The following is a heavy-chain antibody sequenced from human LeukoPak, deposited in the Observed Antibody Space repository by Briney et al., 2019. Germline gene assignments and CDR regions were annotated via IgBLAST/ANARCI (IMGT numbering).Heavy chain of an antibody. CDR2: INIDESTA. CDR3: ARDLKGYFDY. J-gene: IGHJ4*02. CDR1: GFTFSNYW. Sequence: GGSLRLSCVASGFTFSNYWLHWVRQAPGKGLVWVSRINIDESTANYADSVKGRFTISRDNAKNTLYLQMNSLRAEDTAVYYCARDLKGYFDYWGQGTLVTVSS. V-gene: IGHV3-74*01.